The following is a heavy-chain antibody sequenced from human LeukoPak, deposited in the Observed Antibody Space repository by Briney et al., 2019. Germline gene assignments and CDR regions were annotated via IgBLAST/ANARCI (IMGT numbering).Heavy chain of an antibody. Sequence: GGSLRLSCAASGFTFDDYGMSWVRQAPGKGLEWVSGINWNGGSTGYADSVKGRFTISRDNAKNSLYLQMNSLRAEDTALYYCASLGYCSGGSCSNFGYWGQGTLSPSP. V-gene: IGHV3-20*04. D-gene: IGHD2-15*01. CDR1: GFTFDDYG. CDR3: ASLGYCSGGSCSNFGY. J-gene: IGHJ4*02. CDR2: INWNGGST.